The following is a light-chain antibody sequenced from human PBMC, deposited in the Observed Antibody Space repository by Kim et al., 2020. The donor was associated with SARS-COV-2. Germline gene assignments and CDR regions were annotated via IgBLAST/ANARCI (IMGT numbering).Light chain of an antibody. J-gene: IGKJ2*01. Sequence: PGERATTPCRASKRGSNCLAGYQQKPGRDPRILIYDAANRATGSPARCSGGGWGTEVTPSISSLVPEDDAVDYCQQRLDKPTYTFGQGTKVDIK. V-gene: IGKV3-11*01. CDR1: KRGSNC. CDR2: DAA. CDR3: QQRLDKPTYT.